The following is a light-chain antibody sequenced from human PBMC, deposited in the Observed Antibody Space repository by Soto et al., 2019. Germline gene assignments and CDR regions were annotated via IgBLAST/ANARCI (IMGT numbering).Light chain of an antibody. CDR3: QQYYSTPTWT. J-gene: IGKJ1*01. CDR1: QSVLYSSNNKHY. CDR2: WAS. V-gene: IGKV4-1*01. Sequence: DIVMTQSPDSLAVSLGERATINCKSSQSVLYSSNNKHYLAWYQQKPGQPPKLLIYWASTREPGVPDRFSGSGSGTDFTLTISSLQAEDVAVYYCQQYYSTPTWTFGQGTKVEIK.